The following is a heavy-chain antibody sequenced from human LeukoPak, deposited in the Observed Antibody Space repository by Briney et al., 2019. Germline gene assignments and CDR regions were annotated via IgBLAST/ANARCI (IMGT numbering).Heavy chain of an antibody. CDR1: GFTFNNYV. CDR2: VSGRGDST. D-gene: IGHD2-15*01. Sequence: PGGSLRLSCAASGFTFNNYVMTWVRQAPGKGLEWVSAVSGRGDSTYYADSVKGRFTISRDNSKNTLYLQMNSLRAEDTAVYHCAKAPPAATNYYYGMDVWGQGTTVTVSS. V-gene: IGHV3-23*01. J-gene: IGHJ6*02. CDR3: AKAPPAATNYYYGMDV.